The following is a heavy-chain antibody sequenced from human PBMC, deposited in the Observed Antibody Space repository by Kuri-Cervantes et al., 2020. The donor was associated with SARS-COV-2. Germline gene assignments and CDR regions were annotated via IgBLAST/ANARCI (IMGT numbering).Heavy chain of an antibody. CDR3: ARALLCSSTSCYTDAFDI. Sequence: GESLKISCAASGFTFDDYAMHWVRQAPGKGLEWVSLISWDGGSTYYADSVKGRFTISRDNSKNSLYLQMNSLRAEDTAVYYCARALLCSSTSCYTDAFDIWGQGTMVTVSS. D-gene: IGHD2-2*02. V-gene: IGHV3-43D*03. CDR1: GFTFDDYA. J-gene: IGHJ3*02. CDR2: ISWDGGST.